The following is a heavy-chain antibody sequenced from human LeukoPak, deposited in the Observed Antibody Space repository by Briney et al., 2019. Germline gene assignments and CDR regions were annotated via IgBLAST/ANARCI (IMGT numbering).Heavy chain of an antibody. J-gene: IGHJ6*03. CDR1: GYTFTNYW. Sequence: GESLKISCKGSGYTFTNYWIGWVRQMPGKGLEWMGIIYPGDSDTRYSPSFQGQVTISADKSISTAYLQWSSLKASDTATYYCARHQFSSTSSSMDVWGKGTTVTVSS. D-gene: IGHD2-2*01. V-gene: IGHV5-51*01. CDR2: IYPGDSDT. CDR3: ARHQFSSTSSSMDV.